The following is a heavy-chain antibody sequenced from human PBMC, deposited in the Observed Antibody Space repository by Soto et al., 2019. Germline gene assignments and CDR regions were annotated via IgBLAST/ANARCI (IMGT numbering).Heavy chain of an antibody. CDR2: FDPEDGET. D-gene: IGHD2-15*01. Sequence: ASVKVSCKVSGYTLTELSMHWVRQAPGKGLEWMGGFDPEDGETIYAQKFQGRVTMTEDTSTDTAYMELSSLRSEDTAVYYCATEQGYCSGGSCYGAFDIWGQGTMVTVSS. J-gene: IGHJ3*02. CDR1: GYTLTELS. V-gene: IGHV1-24*01. CDR3: ATEQGYCSGGSCYGAFDI.